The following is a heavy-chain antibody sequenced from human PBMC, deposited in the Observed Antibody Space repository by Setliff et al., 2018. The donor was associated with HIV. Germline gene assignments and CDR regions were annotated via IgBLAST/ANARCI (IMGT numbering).Heavy chain of an antibody. Sequence: GGSLRLSCAASGFTFSSYWMSWVRQAPGKGLEWVANIKEDGSDKAYVDSVKGRFTISRDNAKNSLYLQMNSLRVDDTAVYYCARVGMTTTYYWGQGTLVTVSS. J-gene: IGHJ4*02. CDR3: ARVGMTTTYY. D-gene: IGHD4-4*01. V-gene: IGHV3-7*01. CDR1: GFTFSSYW. CDR2: IKEDGSDK.